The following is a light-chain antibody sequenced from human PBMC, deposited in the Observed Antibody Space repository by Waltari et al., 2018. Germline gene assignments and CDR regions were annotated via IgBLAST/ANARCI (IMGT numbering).Light chain of an antibody. Sequence: DIQMTQSPSSLSASVGDKVTITCRASQTITKYLNWYQQKPGTAPKLLIYTTSSLHTGVPSRFSGSGFGTDFALTITDLQPEDLATYYCQQSFNHPRSFGGGTRVDLK. CDR3: QQSFNHPRS. CDR1: QTITKY. V-gene: IGKV1-39*01. CDR2: TTS. J-gene: IGKJ4*01.